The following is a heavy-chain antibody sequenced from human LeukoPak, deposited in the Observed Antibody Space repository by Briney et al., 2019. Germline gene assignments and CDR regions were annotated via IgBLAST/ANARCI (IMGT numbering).Heavy chain of an antibody. D-gene: IGHD3-3*02. Sequence: GGSLRLSCAASGFIVTNAWMNWVRQAPGKGLEWVGRIQSKTDGGKTDYAAPVKGRFTVSRDDSKNTLYLQMNSLKTEDTAIYYCTTGIRGDWGQGTLVTVSS. CDR2: IQSKTDGGKT. J-gene: IGHJ4*02. V-gene: IGHV3-15*07. CDR1: GFIVTNAW. CDR3: TTGIRGD.